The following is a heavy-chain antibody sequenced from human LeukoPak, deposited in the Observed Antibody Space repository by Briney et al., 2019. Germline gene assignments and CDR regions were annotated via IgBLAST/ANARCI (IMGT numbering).Heavy chain of an antibody. CDR3: ARQMGESTNFDN. CDR2: IYSGGTT. Sequence: GGSLRLSCAASGFTVSSSYISWVRQAPGKGLEWVSAIYSGGTTYYADSVKGRFTISRDNSKNMLYLQMNSLRAEDAAMYHCARQMGESTNFDNRGQGTLVTVSS. D-gene: IGHD2-2*01. V-gene: IGHV3-53*01. CDR1: GFTVSSSY. J-gene: IGHJ4*02.